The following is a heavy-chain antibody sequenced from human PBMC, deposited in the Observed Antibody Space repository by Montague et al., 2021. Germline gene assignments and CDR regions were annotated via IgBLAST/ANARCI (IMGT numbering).Heavy chain of an antibody. CDR2: IYYSGNS. CDR3: ARVFSSWYVGWFDL. J-gene: IGHJ5*02. Sequence: SETLSLTCTVSGASITSNIYYWGWIRQSPGKGLEWIGSIYYSGNSFYQPSLKSRITMAVDTSKNQFSLKLSSVTAADTAIYYCARVFSSWYVGWFDLWGQGTLVTGSS. CDR1: GASITSNIYY. D-gene: IGHD6-13*01. V-gene: IGHV4-39*07.